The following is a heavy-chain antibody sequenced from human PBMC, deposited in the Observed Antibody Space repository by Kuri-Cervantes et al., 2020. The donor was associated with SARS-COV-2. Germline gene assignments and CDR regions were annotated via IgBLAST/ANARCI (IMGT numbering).Heavy chain of an antibody. V-gene: IGHV4-59*01. J-gene: IGHJ4*02. D-gene: IGHD1-26*01. Sequence: GSLRLSCTVSGGSISTYYWSWIRQPPGKGLEWIGYLYYSGGGGHNPSLKSRVTISLDTSKNQFSLKLSSVTAADTAVYYCATGSYYVAYDYWGQGTLVTVSS. CDR2: LYYSGGG. CDR1: GGSISTYY. CDR3: ATGSYYVAYDY.